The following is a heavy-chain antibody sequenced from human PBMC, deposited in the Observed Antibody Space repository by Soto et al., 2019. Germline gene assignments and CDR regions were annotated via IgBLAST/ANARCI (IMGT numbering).Heavy chain of an antibody. V-gene: IGHV3-23*01. CDR2: ISGSGGST. Sequence: EVQLLESGGGLVQPGGSLRLSCAASGFTFSTYAMSWVRQAPGKGLEWVSAISGSGGSTYYADSVKGRFTISRDSSKNTLYLQMNSLRAEDTAVYYCATGNYDFVWGSYRLPNYFDYWGQGTLVTVSS. J-gene: IGHJ4*02. D-gene: IGHD3-16*02. CDR1: GFTFSTYA. CDR3: ATGNYDFVWGSYRLPNYFDY.